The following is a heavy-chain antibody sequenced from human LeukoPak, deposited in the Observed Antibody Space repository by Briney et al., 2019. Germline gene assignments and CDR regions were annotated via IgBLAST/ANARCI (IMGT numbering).Heavy chain of an antibody. CDR3: ARGYRYVVY. V-gene: IGHV3-7*03. CDR2: INQDGSGK. D-gene: IGHD6-13*01. J-gene: IGHJ4*02. Sequence: GGSLRLSCAASGFTFSTYWMSWVRQAPGKGLEGVANINQDGSGKDYVDSLKGRFTISRDNTKNSLYLQMNSLRAEDTAVYYCARGYRYVVYWGQGTLVTVSS. CDR1: GFTFSTYW.